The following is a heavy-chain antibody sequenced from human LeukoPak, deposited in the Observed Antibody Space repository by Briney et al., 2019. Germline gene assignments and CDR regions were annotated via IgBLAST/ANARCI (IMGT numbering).Heavy chain of an antibody. J-gene: IGHJ6*02. CDR2: ISAYNGNT. Sequence: GASVKVSCKASGYTFTSYGFSWVRQAPGQGLEWMGWISAYNGNTNYAQKLQGRVTMTTDTSTSTAYMELRSLRSDDTAVYYCARGVSTIYYDILDPGDVWGQGTMVTVSS. CDR3: ARGVSTIYYDILDPGDV. D-gene: IGHD3-9*01. V-gene: IGHV1-18*01. CDR1: GYTFTSYG.